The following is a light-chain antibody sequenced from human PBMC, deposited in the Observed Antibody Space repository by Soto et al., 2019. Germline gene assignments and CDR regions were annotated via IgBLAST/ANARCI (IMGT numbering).Light chain of an antibody. Sequence: QSALTQPASVSGSPGQSITISCTGTSSDVGGYDYVSWYQQHPGKAPKLMIYDVSNRPSGVSNRFSGSKSGNTSSLTISALHAEDEADYYCSSDTTSDTRVFGGGTKLTVL. CDR2: DVS. V-gene: IGLV2-14*01. CDR3: SSDTTSDTRV. CDR1: SSDVGGYDY. J-gene: IGLJ3*02.